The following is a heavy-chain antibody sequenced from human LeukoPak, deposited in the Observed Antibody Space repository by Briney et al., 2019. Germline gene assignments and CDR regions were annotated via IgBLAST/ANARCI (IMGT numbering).Heavy chain of an antibody. D-gene: IGHD3-10*01. Sequence: SETLSLTCIVSDYSISGDYYWGWIRQPPGKGLEWIGSVYDTGRAYYYPSFKSRVTISVDTSKNQFSLRLTSVTAADTAVYYCARLGFAFLRGGIDSWGQGTLVAVSS. J-gene: IGHJ4*02. CDR3: ARLGFAFLRGGIDS. CDR1: DYSISGDYY. V-gene: IGHV4-38-2*02. CDR2: VYDTGRA.